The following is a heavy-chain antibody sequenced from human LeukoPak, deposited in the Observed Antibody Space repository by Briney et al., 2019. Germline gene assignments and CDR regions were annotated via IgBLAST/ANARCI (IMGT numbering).Heavy chain of an antibody. CDR1: GYTFTGYY. D-gene: IGHD3-10*01. Sequence: ASVKASCKASGYTFTGYYMHWVRQAPGQGLEWMGWINPNSGGTNYAQKFQGRVTMTRDTSISTAYMELSMLRSDDTAVYYCARDAGERGSGSYLIAYWGQGTLVTVSS. CDR3: ARDAGERGSGSYLIAY. V-gene: IGHV1-2*02. CDR2: INPNSGGT. J-gene: IGHJ4*02.